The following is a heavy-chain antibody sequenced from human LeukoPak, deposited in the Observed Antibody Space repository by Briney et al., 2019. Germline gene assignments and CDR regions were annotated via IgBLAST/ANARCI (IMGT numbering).Heavy chain of an antibody. CDR1: GFAFSSYS. V-gene: IGHV3-7*01. CDR2: IKHVVSDT. Sequence: PGGPLRLSCASSGFAFSSYSMSWVRQAPGKGLEWVATIKHVVSDTFYVDSVKGRFTISRDNAKNSLYLQMNSLRGEDTAVYYCVRLGSSSAWYLDYWGQGTLVTVSS. J-gene: IGHJ4*02. D-gene: IGHD6-13*01. CDR3: VRLGSSSAWYLDY.